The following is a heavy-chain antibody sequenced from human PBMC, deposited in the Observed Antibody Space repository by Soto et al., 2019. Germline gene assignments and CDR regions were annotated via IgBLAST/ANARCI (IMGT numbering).Heavy chain of an antibody. V-gene: IGHV3-23*04. CDR3: AKEGYVAVAGGFDY. CDR1: GGTFSSYA. Sequence: VQLVQSGAEVKKPGSSVKVSCKASGGTFSSYAISWVRQAPGKGLEWVSAISGSGGSTYYADSVKGRFTISRDNSKNTLYLQMNSLRAEDTAVYYCAKEGYVAVAGGFDYWGQGTLVTVSS. CDR2: ISGSGGST. J-gene: IGHJ4*02. D-gene: IGHD6-19*01.